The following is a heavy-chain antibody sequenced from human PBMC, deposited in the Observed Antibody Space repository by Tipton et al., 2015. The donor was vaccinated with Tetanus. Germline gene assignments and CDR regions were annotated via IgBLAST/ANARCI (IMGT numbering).Heavy chain of an antibody. D-gene: IGHD2/OR15-2a*01. V-gene: IGHV4-39*02. J-gene: IGHJ5*02. CDR3: ARHLYGYWFDP. Sequence: TLSLTCSVSGASIIDKRHYWGWIRQPPGKGLEWIASIYFEGSTYYSPSLKSRLTIDIDTSRNLFSLNLTSVTAADTAVYYCARHLYGYWFDPWGQGALVTGSS. CDR2: IYFEGST. CDR1: GASIIDKRHY.